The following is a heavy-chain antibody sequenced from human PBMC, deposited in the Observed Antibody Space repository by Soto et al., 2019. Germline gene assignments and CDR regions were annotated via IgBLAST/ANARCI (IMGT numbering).Heavy chain of an antibody. V-gene: IGHV3-7*01. CDR2: IKQDESEK. CDR3: ARGDPHFWISRTYYFDY. J-gene: IGHJ4*02. Sequence: GGSLRLSCAASGFTFSSYWMSWVRQAPGKGLEWVANIKQDESEKYYVDSVKGRFTISRDNAKNSLYLQMNSLRAEDTAVYYCARGDPHFWISRTYYFDYWGQGTLVTVSS. CDR1: GFTFSSYW. D-gene: IGHD2-2*03.